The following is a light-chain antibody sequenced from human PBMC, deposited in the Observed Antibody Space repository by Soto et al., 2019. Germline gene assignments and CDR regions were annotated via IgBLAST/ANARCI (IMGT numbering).Light chain of an antibody. V-gene: IGKV3-11*01. Sequence: EIVLTQSPATLSLSPGERATLSCRASQSVSSYLAWYQQKPGQAPRLLIYDASNRATGIPARFSGSGSGTDFTLTISSLEPEDCAVYYCQQRLTCGGGTKVEIK. J-gene: IGKJ4*01. CDR3: QQRLT. CDR1: QSVSSY. CDR2: DAS.